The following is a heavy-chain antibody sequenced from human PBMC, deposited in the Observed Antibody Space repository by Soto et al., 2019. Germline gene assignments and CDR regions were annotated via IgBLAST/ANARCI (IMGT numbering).Heavy chain of an antibody. CDR1: GYXFTSDL. CDR2: IDPSYSYT. CDR3: ERHGAARQGSRNWNDEYGMDV. J-gene: IGHJ6*02. V-gene: IGHV5-10-1*01. Sequence: PXEXLKISCKSSGYXFTSDLFIWVRHMPGKGLEFMGRIDPSYSYTNYSPSFQVDVTISAQKSISTAYLQWSSLKASDNAIYYCERHGAARQGSRNWNDEYGMDVWGQGTTATVS. D-gene: IGHD1-20*01.